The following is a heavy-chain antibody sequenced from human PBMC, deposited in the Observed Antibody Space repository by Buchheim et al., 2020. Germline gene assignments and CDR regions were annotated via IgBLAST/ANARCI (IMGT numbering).Heavy chain of an antibody. V-gene: IGHV3-11*06. J-gene: IGHJ4*02. CDR1: GFTFSDYY. D-gene: IGHD1-1*01. CDR2: ISSSSSYI. Sequence: QVQLVESGGGLVRPGGSLRLSCAASGFTFSDYYMNWIRQGPGKGLEWVSYISSSSSYINYADSVKGRFTISRDNSKNLLYLDMNSLRAEDTAVYYCARPGGSPWNFDSWGQGTL. CDR3: ARPGGSPWNFDS.